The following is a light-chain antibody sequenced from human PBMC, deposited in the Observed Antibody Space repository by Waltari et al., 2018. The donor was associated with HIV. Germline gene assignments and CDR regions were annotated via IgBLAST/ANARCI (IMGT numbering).Light chain of an antibody. CDR2: DVN. CDR1: TSDVGGYDF. V-gene: IGLV2-14*03. J-gene: IGLJ2*01. CDR3: SSYATNTTVI. Sequence: QSALTQPASVSGSPGQSITISCTGTTSDVGGYDFVSWFQQHPGKAPHLLIYDVNSRPSGTSDRFSGSKSGATASLTISGLQAEDEADYYCSSYATNTTVIFGGGTKVTVL.